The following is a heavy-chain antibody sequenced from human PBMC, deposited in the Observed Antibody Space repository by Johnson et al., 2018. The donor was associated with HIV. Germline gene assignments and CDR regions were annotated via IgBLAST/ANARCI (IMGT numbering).Heavy chain of an antibody. Sequence: VQLVESGGGLVQPGGSLRLSCVVSGFTFRSYWMTWVRQAPGKGLEWVANIKQDGSEKYYVDSVKGRFTISRDNAKNSRYLQMNGLRAEDTAVYYCARNEYSNYGGRDAFDIWGQGTMVTVPS. J-gene: IGHJ3*02. CDR2: IKQDGSEK. D-gene: IGHD4-11*01. CDR3: ARNEYSNYGGRDAFDI. CDR1: GFTFRSYW. V-gene: IGHV3-7*01.